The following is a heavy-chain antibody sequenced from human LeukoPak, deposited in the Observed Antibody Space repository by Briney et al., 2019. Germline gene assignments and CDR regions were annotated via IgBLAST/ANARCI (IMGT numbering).Heavy chain of an antibody. CDR1: GYTFTGSY. CDR2: INPKSGGT. J-gene: IGHJ3*01. Sequence: GASVKVSCTTSGYTFTGSYMQWVRQAPGQGLEWMGWINPKSGGTNYAQSFQGRVTMTRDTSISTVYMELSRLHFDDTAVYYCAGDRSVGGTDDAFDVWGPGTMVTVSS. CDR3: AGDRSVGGTDDAFDV. D-gene: IGHD1-26*01. V-gene: IGHV1-2*02.